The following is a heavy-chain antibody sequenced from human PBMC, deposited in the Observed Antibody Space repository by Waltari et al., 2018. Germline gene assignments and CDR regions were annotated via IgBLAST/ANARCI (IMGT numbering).Heavy chain of an antibody. V-gene: IGHV1-69*05. J-gene: IGHJ6*03. CDR1: GGTFSSYA. Sequence: QVQLVQSGAEVKKPGSSVKVSCKASGGTFSSYAISWVRQAPGQGLEWMGGSIPIFGTANYAQKFQGRVTITTDESTSTAYMELSSLRSEDTAVYYCARQSIAAPSLYGYMDVWGKGTTVTVSS. CDR2: SIPIFGTA. D-gene: IGHD6-6*01. CDR3: ARQSIAAPSLYGYMDV.